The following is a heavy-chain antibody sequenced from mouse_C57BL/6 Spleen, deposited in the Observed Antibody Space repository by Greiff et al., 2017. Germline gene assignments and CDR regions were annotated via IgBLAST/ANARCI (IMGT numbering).Heavy chain of an antibody. CDR3: ARPRIYCAMDY. Sequence: EVQLVESGGDLVKPGGSLKLSCAASGFTFSSYGMSWVRQTPDKRLEWVATISSGGSYTYYPDSVKGRFTISRDKAKNTLYLQMSSLKSEDAAMYYCARPRIYCAMDYWGQGTSVTVSS. CDR1: GFTFSSYG. J-gene: IGHJ4*01. V-gene: IGHV5-6*01. CDR2: ISSGGSYT.